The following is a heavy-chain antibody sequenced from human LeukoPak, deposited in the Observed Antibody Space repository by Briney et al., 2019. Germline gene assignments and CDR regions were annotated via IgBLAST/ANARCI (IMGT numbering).Heavy chain of an antibody. J-gene: IGHJ4*02. CDR1: GYTFNSYG. CDR3: AIPSIAAAGTPQDY. Sequence: SCKASGYTFNSYGMHWVRQAPGKGLEWVAVISYDGSNKYYADSVKGRFTISRDNSKNTLYLQMNSLRAEDTAVYYCAIPSIAAAGTPQDYWGQGTLVTVSS. CDR2: ISYDGSNK. V-gene: IGHV3-30*03. D-gene: IGHD6-13*01.